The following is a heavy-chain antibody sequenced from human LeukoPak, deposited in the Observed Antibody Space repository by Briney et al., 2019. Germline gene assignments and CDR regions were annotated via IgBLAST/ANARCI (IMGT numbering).Heavy chain of an antibody. CDR3: AKGLKGLKFDY. Sequence: GRSLRLSCAASGFTFDDYAMHWVRQAPGKGLEWVSGISWNSGSIGYADSVKGRFTISRDNAKNSLYLQMNSLRAEDTALYHCAKGLKGLKFDYWGQGTLVTVSS. D-gene: IGHD6-19*01. V-gene: IGHV3-9*01. J-gene: IGHJ4*02. CDR2: ISWNSGSI. CDR1: GFTFDDYA.